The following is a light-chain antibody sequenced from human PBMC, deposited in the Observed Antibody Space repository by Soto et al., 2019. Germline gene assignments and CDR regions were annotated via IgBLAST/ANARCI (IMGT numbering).Light chain of an antibody. CDR2: DAS. V-gene: IGKV3-11*01. Sequence: EIVLTQSPATLSLSPGESATLSCRASQSVSSYLAWYQQKLGQAPRLLIYDASNRATGIPARFSGSGSGTDFTLTITSLEPEDFAVYYCQQRSNWPLTFGGGTQVPIK. CDR1: QSVSSY. CDR3: QQRSNWPLT. J-gene: IGKJ4*01.